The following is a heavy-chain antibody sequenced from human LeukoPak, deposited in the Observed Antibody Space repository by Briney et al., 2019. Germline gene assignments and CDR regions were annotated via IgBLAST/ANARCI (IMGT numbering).Heavy chain of an antibody. CDR1: GFTFSSYW. Sequence: GGSLRLSCAASGFTFSSYWMSWVRQAPGKGLEWVANIKQDGSEKYYVDSVKGRFTISRDNAKNSLYLQMNSLRAEDTAVYYCARAPGRDGYNLPDYWGQGTLVTVSS. CDR2: IKQDGSEK. CDR3: ARAPGRDGYNLPDY. V-gene: IGHV3-7*01. D-gene: IGHD5-24*01. J-gene: IGHJ4*02.